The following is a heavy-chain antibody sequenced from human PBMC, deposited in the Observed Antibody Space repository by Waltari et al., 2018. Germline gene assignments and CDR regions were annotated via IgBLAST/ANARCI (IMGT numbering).Heavy chain of an antibody. Sequence: QVQLVQSGAEVKKPGSSVKVSCKASGSTFSSYAISWVRQAPGQGLEWMGGIIPIFGTANYAQKFQGRVTITADESTSTAYMELSSLRSEDTAVYYCAREGLLWFGEPFYWYWGQGTLVTVSS. V-gene: IGHV1-69*12. CDR3: AREGLLWFGEPFYWY. D-gene: IGHD3-10*01. CDR2: IIPIFGTA. CDR1: GSTFSSYA. J-gene: IGHJ4*02.